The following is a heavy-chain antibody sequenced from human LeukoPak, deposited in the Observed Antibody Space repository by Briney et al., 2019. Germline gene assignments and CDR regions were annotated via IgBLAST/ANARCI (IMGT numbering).Heavy chain of an antibody. CDR1: GFTVSSNY. CDR2: IYSGGST. V-gene: IGHV3-66*01. CDR3: ARDLSGRDFWSGYYSDAFDI. Sequence: PGGSLRLSCAASGFTVSSNYMSWVRQAPGKGPEWVSVIYSGGSTYYADSVKGRFTISRDNSKNTLYLQMNSLRAEDTAVYYCARDLSGRDFWSGYYSDAFDIWGQGTMVTVSS. J-gene: IGHJ3*02. D-gene: IGHD3-3*01.